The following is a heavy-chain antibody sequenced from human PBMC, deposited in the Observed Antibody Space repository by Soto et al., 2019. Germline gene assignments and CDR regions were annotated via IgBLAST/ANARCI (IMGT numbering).Heavy chain of an antibody. CDR2: INPNSGGT. J-gene: IGHJ6*02. D-gene: IGHD1-26*01. Sequence: GASVKVSCKASGYTFTGYYMHWVRQAPGQGLEWMGWINPNSGGTNYAQKFQGWVTMTRDTSISTAYMELSRLRSDDTAVYYCATYSGSYPTGMDVWGQGTTVTVSS. CDR3: ATYSGSYPTGMDV. V-gene: IGHV1-2*04. CDR1: GYTFTGYY.